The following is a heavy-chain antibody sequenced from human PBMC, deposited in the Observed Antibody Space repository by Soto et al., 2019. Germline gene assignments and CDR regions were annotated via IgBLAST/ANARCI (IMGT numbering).Heavy chain of an antibody. J-gene: IGHJ4*02. V-gene: IGHV1-8*01. D-gene: IGHD6-13*01. CDR2: MNPNSGNT. CDR1: GYTFTSYD. CDR3: ARVPYGIAAAGTWHLYYFDY. Sequence: ASVKVSCKASGYTFTSYDVNWVRQATGQGLEWMGWMNPNSGNTGYAQKFQGRVTMTRNTSISTAYMELSSLRSEDTAVYYCARVPYGIAAAGTWHLYYFDYWGQGTLVTVSS.